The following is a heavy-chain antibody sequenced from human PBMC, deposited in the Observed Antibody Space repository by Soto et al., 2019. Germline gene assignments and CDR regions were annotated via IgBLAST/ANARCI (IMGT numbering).Heavy chain of an antibody. V-gene: IGHV3-73*01. D-gene: IGHD3-10*01. J-gene: IGHJ6*02. Sequence: GWSLRLSCAASGFTFSGSAMHWVRQASGKGLEWVGRIRSKANSYATAYAASVKGRFTISRDDSKNTAYLQMNSLKTEDTAVYYCTSIVAMVRGVANTPYYYYGMDVWGQGTTVTVSS. CDR3: TSIVAMVRGVANTPYYYYGMDV. CDR1: GFTFSGSA. CDR2: IRSKANSYAT.